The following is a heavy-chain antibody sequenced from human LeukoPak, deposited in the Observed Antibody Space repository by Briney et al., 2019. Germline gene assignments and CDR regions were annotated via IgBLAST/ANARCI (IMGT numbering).Heavy chain of an antibody. V-gene: IGHV3-23*01. Sequence: PGGSLRLSCAASGFTFSSYAMSWVRQAPGKGLEWVSAISGSGGSTYYADSVKGRFTISRDNSKNTLYLQMNSLRAEDTAVYYCAKDHSSGWYSGGFDYWAREPWSPSPQ. CDR2: ISGSGGST. J-gene: IGHJ4*02. CDR3: AKDHSSGWYSGGFDY. D-gene: IGHD6-19*01. CDR1: GFTFSSYA.